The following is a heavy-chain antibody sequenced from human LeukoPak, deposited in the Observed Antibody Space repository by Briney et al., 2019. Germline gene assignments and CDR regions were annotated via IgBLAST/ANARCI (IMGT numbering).Heavy chain of an antibody. CDR2: ISSSGSTI. Sequence: GGSLRLSCAASGFTFSDYYMSWIRQAPGKGLEWVSYISSSGSTIYYADSVKGRFTISRDNAKNSLYLQMNSLRAEDTAVYYCARDAEQQLVYYYYYYYMDVWGEGTTVTVSS. V-gene: IGHV3-11*04. D-gene: IGHD6-13*01. CDR3: ARDAEQQLVYYYYYYYMDV. J-gene: IGHJ6*03. CDR1: GFTFSDYY.